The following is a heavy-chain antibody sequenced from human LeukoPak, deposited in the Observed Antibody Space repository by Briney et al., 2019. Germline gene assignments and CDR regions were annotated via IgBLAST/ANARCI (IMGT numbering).Heavy chain of an antibody. Sequence: GGSLRLSCAASGFTFDDYAKHWVRQTPGRGLEWVSGINWNSGTIAYADSVKGRFAISRDNAKNSLYLQMNSLRADDTALYYCAKAQSLNYDAFDIWGRGTMVTVSS. J-gene: IGHJ3*02. D-gene: IGHD5-24*01. CDR2: INWNSGTI. CDR1: GFTFDDYA. CDR3: AKAQSLNYDAFDI. V-gene: IGHV3-9*01.